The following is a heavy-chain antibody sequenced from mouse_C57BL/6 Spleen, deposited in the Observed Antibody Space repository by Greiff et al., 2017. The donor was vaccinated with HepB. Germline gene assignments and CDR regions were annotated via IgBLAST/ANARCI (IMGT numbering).Heavy chain of an antibody. D-gene: IGHD2-3*01. CDR2: IHPNSGST. V-gene: IGHV1-64*01. J-gene: IGHJ3*01. CDR3: GNGYDGYYWFAY. CDR1: GYTFTSYW. Sequence: VQLQQPGAELVKPGASVKLSCKASGYTFTSYWMHWVKQRPGQGLEWIGMIHPNSGSTNYNEKFKSKATLTVDKSSSTAYMQLSSLTSEDSAVYYCGNGYDGYYWFAYWGQGTLVTVSA.